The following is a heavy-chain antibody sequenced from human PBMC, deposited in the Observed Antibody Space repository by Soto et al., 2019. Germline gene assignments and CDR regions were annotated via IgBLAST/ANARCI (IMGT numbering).Heavy chain of an antibody. Sequence: QVQLQESGPGLLKPSETLSLTCSVSGGSVSNKPYSWSWFRQPPGKRLEWIGYVYYSGTTNYNPSLKSRVTISVDLSKNQFSLRLSSVTTADTALYYCARTTAVPNTLRSRYFFDYWGQGTLVTVSS. J-gene: IGHJ4*02. CDR1: GGSVSNKPYS. CDR2: VYYSGTT. D-gene: IGHD4-17*01. CDR3: ARTTAVPNTLRSRYFFDY. V-gene: IGHV4-61*01.